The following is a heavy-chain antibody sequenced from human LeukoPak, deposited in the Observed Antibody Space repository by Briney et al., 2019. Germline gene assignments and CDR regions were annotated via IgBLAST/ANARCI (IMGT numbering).Heavy chain of an antibody. CDR3: ARAISPVAYYGMDV. Sequence: ASATVSCKASGYTFTSYSVHWVRQAPGQGLDWMGIINPSGGSTSYAQKFQGRVTMTRDTSTSTDYMQLSSLRSEDTAVYYCARAISPVAYYGMDVWGQGTTVTVSS. CDR1: GYTFTSYS. CDR2: INPSGGST. D-gene: IGHD3-3*01. V-gene: IGHV1-46*01. J-gene: IGHJ6*02.